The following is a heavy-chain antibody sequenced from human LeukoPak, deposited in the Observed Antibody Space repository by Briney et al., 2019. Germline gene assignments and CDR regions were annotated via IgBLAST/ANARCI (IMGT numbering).Heavy chain of an antibody. J-gene: IGHJ6*03. CDR2: IYYSGST. V-gene: IGHV4-59*11. CDR1: GGSISSHY. D-gene: IGHD2-2*01. CDR3: ARFGCSSTSCPHTYYYYMDV. Sequence: SETLSLTCTVSGGSISSHYWSWIRQPPGKGLEWIGYIYYSGSTNYNPSLKSRVTISVDTSKNQFSLKLSSVTAADTAVYYCARFGCSSTSCPHTYYYYMDVWGKGTTVTVSS.